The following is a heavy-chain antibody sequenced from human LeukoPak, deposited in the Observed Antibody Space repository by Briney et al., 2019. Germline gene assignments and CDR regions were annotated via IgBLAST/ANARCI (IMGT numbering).Heavy chain of an antibody. V-gene: IGHV1-69*02. Sequence: SVKVSCMASGGTFISYTISWVRQAPGQGLEWMGRIIPILGIANYAQKFQGRVTITADKSTSTAYMQLSRLRSEDTAVYYCASVGCSSTSCHGEYYYYMDVGGKGTTVTVSS. D-gene: IGHD2-2*01. CDR1: GGTFISYT. CDR2: IIPILGIA. CDR3: ASVGCSSTSCHGEYYYYMDV. J-gene: IGHJ6*03.